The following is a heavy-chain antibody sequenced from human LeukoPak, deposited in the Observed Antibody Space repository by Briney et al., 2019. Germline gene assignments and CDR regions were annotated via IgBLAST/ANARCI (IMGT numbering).Heavy chain of an antibody. CDR3: AKQTTFPGSYHLANFDY. D-gene: IGHD3-10*01. CDR2: ISGSGGST. J-gene: IGHJ4*02. CDR1: GFTFSSYA. V-gene: IGHV3-23*01. Sequence: GGSLRLSCAASGFTFSSYAMSWVREAPGKGLEWVSAISGSGGSTYYADSVKGRFTISRDNSKNTLYLQMNSLRAEDTAVYYCAKQTTFPGSYHLANFDYWGQGTLVTVSS.